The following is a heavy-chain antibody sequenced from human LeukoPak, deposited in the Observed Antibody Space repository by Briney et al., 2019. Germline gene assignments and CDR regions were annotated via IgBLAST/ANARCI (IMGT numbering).Heavy chain of an antibody. CDR2: FYSGGST. J-gene: IGHJ4*02. D-gene: IGHD2-2*01. Sequence: PGGSLRLSCVASGFTVSSNYMIWARQAPGKGREWVSMFYSGGSTFYADSVKGRFTIARDSSKNTLYLQMNTLRAEDTAVYYCVTYQLLLYGFDYWGQGTLVTVSS. CDR1: GFTVSSNY. V-gene: IGHV3-66*01. CDR3: VTYQLLLYGFDY.